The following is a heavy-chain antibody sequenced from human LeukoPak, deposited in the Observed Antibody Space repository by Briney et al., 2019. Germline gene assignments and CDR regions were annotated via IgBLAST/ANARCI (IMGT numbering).Heavy chain of an antibody. V-gene: IGHV3-74*01. J-gene: IGHJ4*02. CDR3: AKGHSSSSWYQPFDY. CDR1: GFTFSNYW. CDR2: MSGDGSST. D-gene: IGHD6-13*01. Sequence: PGGSLRLSCAASGFTFSNYWMNWVRQVPGKGLMWVSRMSGDGSSTNYADSVKGRFTISRDNAKNTLYLQMNSLRAEDTAVYYCAKGHSSSSWYQPFDYWGQGTLVTVSS.